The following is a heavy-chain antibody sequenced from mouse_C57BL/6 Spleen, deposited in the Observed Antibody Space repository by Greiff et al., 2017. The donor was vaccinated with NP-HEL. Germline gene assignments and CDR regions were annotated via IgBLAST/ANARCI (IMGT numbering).Heavy chain of an antibody. CDR2: IYPRSGNT. CDR3: ALITTVIDY. J-gene: IGHJ2*01. D-gene: IGHD1-1*01. Sequence: VQLQQSGAELARPGASVKLSCKASGYTFTSYGISWVKQRTGQGLEWIGEIYPRSGNTYYNEKFKGKATLTADKSSSTAYMELRSLTSEDSAVYFCALITTVIDYWGQSTTLTVSS. CDR1: GYTFTSYG. V-gene: IGHV1-81*01.